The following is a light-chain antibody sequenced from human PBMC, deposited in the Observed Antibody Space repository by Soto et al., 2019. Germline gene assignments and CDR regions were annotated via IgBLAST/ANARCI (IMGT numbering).Light chain of an antibody. V-gene: IGKV1-5*03. CDR3: QQYNSHPFT. CDR1: QTINSW. J-gene: IGKJ3*01. Sequence: DIQMTQSPYTLSASVGDRVTITCRASQTINSWLVWYQQKPGKAPKLLIHKASSLESGVPSRFSGSGSGTEFTLTISSLQPDDFATYYCQQYNSHPFTFGPGTKVDIK. CDR2: KAS.